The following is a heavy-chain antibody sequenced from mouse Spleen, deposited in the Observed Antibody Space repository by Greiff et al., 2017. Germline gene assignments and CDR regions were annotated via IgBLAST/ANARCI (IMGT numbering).Heavy chain of an antibody. V-gene: IGHV1-50*01. CDR2: IDPSDSYT. J-gene: IGHJ2*01. CDR3: AYYRYPLDY. D-gene: IGHD2-14*01. CDR1: GYTFTSYW. Sequence: QVQLQQPGAELVKPGASVKLSCKASGYTFTSYWMQWVKQRPGQGLEWIGEIDPSDSYTNYNQKFKGKATLTVDTSSSTAYMQLSSLTSEDSAVYYCAYYRYPLDYWGQGTTLTVSS.